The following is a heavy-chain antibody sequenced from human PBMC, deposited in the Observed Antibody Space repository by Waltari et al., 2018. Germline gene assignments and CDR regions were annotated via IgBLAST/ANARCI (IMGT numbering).Heavy chain of an antibody. CDR1: GYTFTDYY. Sequence: EVQLVQSGAEVKKPGATVKISCKVSGYTFTDYYMHWVQQAPGKGLEWMGLVDPEDSETIYAEKFQGRVTITADTSTDTAYMELSSLRSEDTAVYYCARDPSTYSGSYGYWYFDLWGRGTLVTVSS. V-gene: IGHV1-69-2*01. CDR3: ARDPSTYSGSYGYWYFDL. D-gene: IGHD1-26*01. J-gene: IGHJ2*01. CDR2: VDPEDSET.